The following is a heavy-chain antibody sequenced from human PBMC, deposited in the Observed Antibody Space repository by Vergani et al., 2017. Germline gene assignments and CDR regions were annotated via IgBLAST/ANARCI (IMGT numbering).Heavy chain of an antibody. CDR2: IYTSRST. CDR1: GGSISSGSYY. CDR3: ARVGLHDSSGLAFDY. J-gene: IGHJ4*02. Sequence: QVQLQESGPGLVKPSQTLSLTCTVSGGSISSGSYYWSWIRQPAGKGLEWIGRIYTSRSTNYNPSLKSRVTISVDTSKNQFSLKLSSVTAADTAVYYCARVGLHDSSGLAFDYWGQGTLVTVSS. D-gene: IGHD3-22*01. V-gene: IGHV4-61*02.